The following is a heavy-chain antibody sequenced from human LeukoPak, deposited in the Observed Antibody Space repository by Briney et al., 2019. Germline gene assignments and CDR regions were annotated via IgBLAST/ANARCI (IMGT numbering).Heavy chain of an antibody. CDR2: FDPEDGET. CDR3: ATVQISSSWYLNY. D-gene: IGHD6-13*01. CDR1: GYTLTELS. V-gene: IGHV1-24*01. J-gene: IGHJ4*02. Sequence: VASVKVSCKVSGYTLTELSMHWVRQAPGKGLEWMGGFDPEDGETIYAQKFRGRVTMTEDTSTDTAYMELSSLRSEDTAVYYCATVQISSSWYLNYWGQGTLVTVSS.